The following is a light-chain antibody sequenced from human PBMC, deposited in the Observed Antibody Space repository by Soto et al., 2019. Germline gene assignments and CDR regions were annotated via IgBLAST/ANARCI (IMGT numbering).Light chain of an antibody. CDR3: QQYNNWPPWT. J-gene: IGKJ1*01. CDR1: QSVNSK. V-gene: IGKV3-15*01. CDR2: GAS. Sequence: EIVMTHSPSTLSVSPCERATLSYSASQSVNSKLAWYQQKPGRAPRLLIYGASTRATGIPARFSGSGSGTEFTLTISSLQSEDFAVYYCQQYNNWPPWTFGQGTKVDI.